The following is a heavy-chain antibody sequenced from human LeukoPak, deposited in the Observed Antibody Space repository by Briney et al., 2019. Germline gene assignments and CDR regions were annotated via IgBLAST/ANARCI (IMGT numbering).Heavy chain of an antibody. J-gene: IGHJ5*02. Sequence: ASVKVSCKASGYTFTGYYMHWVRQAPGQGLEWMGWINPNSGGTNYAQKFQGRVTMTRDTSISTAYMELSRLRSDDTAVYYCARGRGSSSPETGQGFDPWGQGTLVTVSS. D-gene: IGHD6-6*01. CDR3: ARGRGSSSPETGQGFDP. V-gene: IGHV1-2*02. CDR2: INPNSGGT. CDR1: GYTFTGYY.